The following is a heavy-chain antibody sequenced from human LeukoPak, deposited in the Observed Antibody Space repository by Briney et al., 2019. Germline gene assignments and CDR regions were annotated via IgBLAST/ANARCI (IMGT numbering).Heavy chain of an antibody. V-gene: IGHV3-23*01. CDR2: ASGSSGST. J-gene: IGHJ4*02. Sequence: QPGGSLRLSCAASGFTFSSYWMSWVRQAPGKGLEWVSGASGSSGSTYYADSVRGRFTISRDNSKSTVYLQMNSLRAEDTAVYYCAKGSVAGTRYYFEYWGLGTLVTVSS. CDR3: AKGSVAGTRYYFEY. D-gene: IGHD6-19*01. CDR1: GFTFSSYW.